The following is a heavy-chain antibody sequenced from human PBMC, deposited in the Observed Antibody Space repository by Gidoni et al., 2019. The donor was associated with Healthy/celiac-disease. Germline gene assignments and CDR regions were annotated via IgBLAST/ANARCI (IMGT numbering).Heavy chain of an antibody. D-gene: IGHD2-21*02. V-gene: IGHV3-9*01. Sequence: EVQLVESGGGLVQPGRSLRLSCAASGFTFDDYAMHWVRQAPGKGLEWVSGISWNSGSIGYADSVKGRFTISRDNAKNSLYLQMNSLRAEDTALYYCAKSVKYCGGDCYSRVDYYYGMDVWGQGTTVTVSS. CDR3: AKSVKYCGGDCYSRVDYYYGMDV. CDR1: GFTFDDYA. CDR2: ISWNSGSI. J-gene: IGHJ6*02.